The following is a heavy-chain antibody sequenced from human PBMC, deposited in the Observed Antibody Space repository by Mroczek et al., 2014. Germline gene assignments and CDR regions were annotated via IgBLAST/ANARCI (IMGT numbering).Heavy chain of an antibody. Sequence: KESGPGLVKPSQTLSLTCTVSGGSISSGSYYWSWIRQPAGKGLEWIGRIYTSGSTNYNPSLKSRVTMSVDTSKNQFSLKLSSVTAADTAVYYCASTGTIAAPHTYYYYYMDVWGKGTTVTVSS. V-gene: IGHV4-61*02. CDR3: ASTGTIAAPHTYYYYYMDV. CDR2: IYTSGST. J-gene: IGHJ6*03. D-gene: IGHD6-6*01. CDR1: GGSISSGSYY.